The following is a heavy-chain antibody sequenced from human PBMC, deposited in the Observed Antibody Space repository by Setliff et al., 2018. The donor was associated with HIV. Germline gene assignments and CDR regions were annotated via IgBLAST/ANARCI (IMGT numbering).Heavy chain of an antibody. CDR1: GYTFTSYY. CDR2: IYHNTGGT. Sequence: ASVKVSCKASGYTFTSYYIHWVRQAPGQGLEWMGWIYHNTGGTNYAQKFQGRVTMTRDTSISTAYMELSRLRSDDTAVYYCARSTTADWGQGTMVTVSS. D-gene: IGHD4-17*01. J-gene: IGHJ4*02. V-gene: IGHV1-2*02. CDR3: ARSTTAD.